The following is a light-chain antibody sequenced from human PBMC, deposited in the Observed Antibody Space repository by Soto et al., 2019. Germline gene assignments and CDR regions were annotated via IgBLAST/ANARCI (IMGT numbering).Light chain of an antibody. J-gene: IGLJ2*01. V-gene: IGLV1-47*01. CDR1: GSNIGSNY. CDR2: RNN. CDR3: AARDDSRSSVV. Sequence: QSVLTQPPSASGTPGQRVTISCSGSGSNIGSNYVYWYQQLPGTAPKLLIYRNNQRPSGVPDRFSGSKSGTSASLAISGLRSEDEADYYCAARDDSRSSVVFGGGTKLTVL.